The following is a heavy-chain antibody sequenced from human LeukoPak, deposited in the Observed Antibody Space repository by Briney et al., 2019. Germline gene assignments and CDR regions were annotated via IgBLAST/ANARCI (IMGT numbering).Heavy chain of an antibody. V-gene: IGHV3-7*02. J-gene: IGHJ3*02. CDR2: IKQDRSEK. CDR3: ARGASGYYHNDAFDI. Sequence: GGSLRLSCAASGFTFSSYWMSWVRQAPGKGLEWVANIKQDRSEKYYVDSVKGRFTISRDNAKNSLYLQMNSLRAEDTAVYYCARGASGYYHNDAFDIWGQGTMVTVSS. D-gene: IGHD3-22*01. CDR1: GFTFSSYW.